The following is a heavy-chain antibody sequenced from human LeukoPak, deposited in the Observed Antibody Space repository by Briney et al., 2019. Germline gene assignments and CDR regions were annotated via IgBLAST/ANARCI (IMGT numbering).Heavy chain of an antibody. D-gene: IGHD2/OR15-2a*01. V-gene: IGHV1-46*01. CDR1: GYTFTSYY. Sequence: ASVKVSCKASGYTFTSYYMHWVRQAPGQGLEWMGIINPSGGSTSYAQKFQGRVTMTRDTSTSTVYMELSSLRSEDTAVYYCARDRREEYPVRGINYYYYYMDVWGKGTTVTVSS. J-gene: IGHJ6*03. CDR2: INPSGGST. CDR3: ARDRREEYPVRGINYYYYYMDV.